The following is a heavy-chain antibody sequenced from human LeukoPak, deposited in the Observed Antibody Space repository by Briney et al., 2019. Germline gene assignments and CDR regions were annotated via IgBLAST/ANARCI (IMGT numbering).Heavy chain of an antibody. J-gene: IGHJ6*02. CDR1: GFTFSSYW. CDR3: ARDRDAEIWFGEFTAYYYGMDV. CDR2: IKQDGSEK. Sequence: PGGSLRLSCAASGFTFSSYWMSWVRQAPGKGLEWVANIKQDGSEKYYVDSVKGRFTISRDNAKNSLYLQMNSLRAEDTAVYYCARDRDAEIWFGEFTAYYYGMDVWGQGTTVTVSS. V-gene: IGHV3-7*01. D-gene: IGHD3-10*01.